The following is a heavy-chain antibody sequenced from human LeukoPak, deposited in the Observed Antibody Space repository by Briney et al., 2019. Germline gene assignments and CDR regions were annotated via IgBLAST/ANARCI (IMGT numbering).Heavy chain of an antibody. D-gene: IGHD3-3*01. V-gene: IGHV4-34*01. Sequence: AETLSLTCGVSTGSFSGYYWTWIRQPPGGRLGWIGQINEGATTSYNPSLEGRVAISIHTSENHFSLNLSSVTAADTAVYFCARRPSMFRFLEYPLPINAFDLWGQGTLVTVSS. CDR3: ARRPSMFRFLEYPLPINAFDL. CDR2: INEGATT. J-gene: IGHJ3*01. CDR1: TGSFSGYY.